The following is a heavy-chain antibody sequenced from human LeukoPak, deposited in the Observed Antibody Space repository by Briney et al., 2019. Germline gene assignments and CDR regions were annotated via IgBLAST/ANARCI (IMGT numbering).Heavy chain of an antibody. V-gene: IGHV4-34*01. Sequence: PSETLSLTCAVYGQSFSGYYWSWLRQPPGKGLEWLGEINHSGSTNYKPSLKSRVNISVDTSKNQFSLKLSSVTAADTAVYYCARGLWVVPAAKALGVFDYWGQGTLVTVSS. CDR1: GQSFSGYY. D-gene: IGHD2-2*01. J-gene: IGHJ4*02. CDR3: ARGLWVVPAAKALGVFDY. CDR2: INHSGST.